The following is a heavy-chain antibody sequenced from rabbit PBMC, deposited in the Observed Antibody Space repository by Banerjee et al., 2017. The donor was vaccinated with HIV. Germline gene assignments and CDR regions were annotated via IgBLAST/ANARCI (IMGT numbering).Heavy chain of an antibody. CDR3: AREAADPGYGWYFDL. D-gene: IGHD7-1*01. Sequence: QSLEESGGGLVKPEGSLTLTCKASGFTISSSYYMCWVRQAPGKGLEWIACIDVGVDATYYASWAKGRFTISKTSSTTVTLQMTSLTAADTATYFCAREAADPGYGWYFDLWGQGTLVTVS. CDR1: GFTISSSYY. V-gene: IGHV1S40*01. J-gene: IGHJ4*01. CDR2: IDVGVDAT.